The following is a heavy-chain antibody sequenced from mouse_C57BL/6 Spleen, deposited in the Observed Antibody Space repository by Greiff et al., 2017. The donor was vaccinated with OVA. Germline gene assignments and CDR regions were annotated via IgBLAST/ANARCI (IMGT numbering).Heavy chain of an antibody. V-gene: IGHV5-17*01. CDR1: GFTFSDYG. J-gene: IGHJ4*01. D-gene: IGHD1-1*01. CDR3: EREGYGSSYAMDY. CDR2: ISSGSSTI. Sequence: EVHLVESGGGLVKPGGSLKLSCAASGFTFSDYGMHWVRPAPEKGLEWVAYISSGSSTIYYADTVTGRFTISRGNDKNNLVLQRSRLRSEATAMYYCEREGYGSSYAMDYWGKGTSVTVSS.